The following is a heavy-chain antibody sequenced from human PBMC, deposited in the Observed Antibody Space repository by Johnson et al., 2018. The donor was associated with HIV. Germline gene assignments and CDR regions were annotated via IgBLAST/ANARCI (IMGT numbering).Heavy chain of an antibody. V-gene: IGHV3-66*02. Sequence: VQLVESGGGLVQPGGSLRLSCAASGFTVSSNYMSWVRQAPGKGLDWVSVIGTAGDTYYPGSVKGRFTISRDNSKNTVYLQMNRLRAEDTAVYYCARERINDGFDIWGQGTMVTVS. J-gene: IGHJ3*02. CDR2: IGTAGDT. CDR3: ARERINDGFDI. CDR1: GFTVSSNY. D-gene: IGHD2-15*01.